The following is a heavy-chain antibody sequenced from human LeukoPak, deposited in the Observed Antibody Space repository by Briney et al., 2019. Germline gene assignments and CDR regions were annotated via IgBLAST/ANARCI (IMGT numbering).Heavy chain of an antibody. Sequence: PSGTLSLTCAVSGGSITSSNWWSWVRQPPGKGLEWIGEIYHSGSTYYNPSLKSRVTISVDTSKNQFSLKLSSVTAADTAVYYCARDGITMVRGVKYDAFDIWGQGTMVTVSS. D-gene: IGHD3-10*01. J-gene: IGHJ3*02. CDR1: GGSITSSNW. CDR3: ARDGITMVRGVKYDAFDI. CDR2: IYHSGST. V-gene: IGHV4-4*02.